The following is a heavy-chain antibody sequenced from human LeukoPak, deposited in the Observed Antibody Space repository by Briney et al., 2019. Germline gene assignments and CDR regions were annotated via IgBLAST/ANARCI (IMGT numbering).Heavy chain of an antibody. Sequence: PGGSLRLSCAASGFTFSSYDMHWVRQATGKGLGWVSAIGTAGDTYYPGSVKGRFTISRENGKISLYLQMNSLRAGDTAVYYCARRAGYCSGGSCLPDWYFDLWGRGTLVTVSS. CDR1: GFTFSSYD. CDR3: ARRAGYCSGGSCLPDWYFDL. V-gene: IGHV3-13*01. D-gene: IGHD2-15*01. CDR2: IGTAGDT. J-gene: IGHJ2*01.